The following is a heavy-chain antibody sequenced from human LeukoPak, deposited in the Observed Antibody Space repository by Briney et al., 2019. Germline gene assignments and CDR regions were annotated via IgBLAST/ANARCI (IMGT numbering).Heavy chain of an antibody. CDR1: GSAFSGYT. CDR3: ALAFSGYDRWFPEPPDQ. D-gene: IGHD5-12*01. J-gene: IGHJ4*02. CDR2: IITNLAST. V-gene: IGHV1-69*13. Sequence: SVRVSCKASGSAFSGYTITWVRQAPGQGLEWVGGIITNLASTNYAQKFQGRVTISADDSTSTAYMQLRSLTSEDTAFYYCALAFSGYDRWFPEPPDQWGQGTLVTVSS.